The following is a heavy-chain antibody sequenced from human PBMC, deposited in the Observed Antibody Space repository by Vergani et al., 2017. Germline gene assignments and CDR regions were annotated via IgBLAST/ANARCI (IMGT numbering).Heavy chain of an antibody. CDR1: GFTFSDFS. CDR3: ARDCTSGGCPENYGMDV. V-gene: IGHV3-21*06. J-gene: IGHJ6*02. D-gene: IGHD2-8*01. Sequence: VQLLESGGGLVKPGGSLRLSCAASGFTFSDFSMSWVRQAPGKGLEWVAFIGSSGPYINYADSVKGRFIISRDNTNNSLFLQLRSLRAEDAAVYYCARDCTSGGCPENYGMDVWGQGATVTVSS. CDR2: IGSSGPYI.